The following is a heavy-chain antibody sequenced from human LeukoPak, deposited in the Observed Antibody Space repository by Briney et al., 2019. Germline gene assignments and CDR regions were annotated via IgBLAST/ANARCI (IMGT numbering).Heavy chain of an antibody. D-gene: IGHD3-9*01. CDR3: ARDPIVLRYFDWLLIGSYFDY. CDR1: GYTFTSYA. V-gene: IGHV1-3*01. CDR2: INAGNVKT. Sequence: ASVKVSCKASGYTFTSYAMHWVRQAPGQRLEWMGWINAGNVKTKYSQKFQGRVTITRDTSASTAYMELSSLRSEDTAVYYCARDPIVLRYFDWLLIGSYFDYWGQGTLVTVSS. J-gene: IGHJ4*02.